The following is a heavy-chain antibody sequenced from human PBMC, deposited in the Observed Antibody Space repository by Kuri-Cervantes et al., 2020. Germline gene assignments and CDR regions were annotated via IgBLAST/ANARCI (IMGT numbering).Heavy chain of an antibody. D-gene: IGHD3-10*01. J-gene: IGHJ1*01. CDR2: INPNSGGT. CDR1: GYTFTSYY. CDR3: ARLGLNMVRGVILYFQH. V-gene: IGHV1-2*02. Sequence: ASVKVSCKASGYTFTSYYMHWVRQAPGQGLEWMGIINPNSGGTNYAQKFQGRVTMTRDTSISTAYMELSRLRSNDTAVYYCARLGLNMVRGVILYFQHWGQGTLVTVSS.